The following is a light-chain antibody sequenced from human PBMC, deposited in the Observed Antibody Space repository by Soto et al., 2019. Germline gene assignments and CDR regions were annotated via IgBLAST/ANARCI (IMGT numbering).Light chain of an antibody. CDR3: QQSYSNSYT. Sequence: DIQMTQSPSSLSASVGDRVTITCRASQSISSYLNWYQQKPGKAPKLLIYAASSLQSGVPSRFSGSGSGKDFTLTISSLQPEDFATYYCQQSYSNSYTFGQGTKLEIK. J-gene: IGKJ2*01. CDR2: AAS. CDR1: QSISSY. V-gene: IGKV1-39*01.